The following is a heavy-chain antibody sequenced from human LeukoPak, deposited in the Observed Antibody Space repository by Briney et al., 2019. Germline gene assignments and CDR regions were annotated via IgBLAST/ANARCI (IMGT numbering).Heavy chain of an antibody. CDR3: ARRYINSSRRDY. CDR1: GGSISSGGYY. D-gene: IGHD6-6*01. V-gene: IGHV4-31*03. J-gene: IGHJ4*02. Sequence: PSETLSLTCTVSGGSISSGGYYWSWIRQHPGKGLEWIGYIYYSGSTYYNPSLKSRVTISVDTSKNQFSLKLSSVTATDTAVYYCARRYINSSRRDYWGQGTLVTVSS. CDR2: IYYSGST.